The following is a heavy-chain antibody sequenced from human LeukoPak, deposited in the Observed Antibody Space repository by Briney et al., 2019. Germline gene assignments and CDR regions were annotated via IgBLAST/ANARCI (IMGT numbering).Heavy chain of an antibody. CDR3: AILPATDTYYYDNSGYYRPGVH. J-gene: IGHJ4*02. CDR2: IYTSGST. V-gene: IGHV4-4*07. CDR1: GGSISSYY. Sequence: SETLSLTCTVSGGSISSYYWSWIRQPAGKGLEWIGRIYTSGSTNYNPSLKSRVTMSVDTSKNQFSLKLRFATAADTAVYYCAILPATDTYYYDNSGYYRPGVHWGQGTLVTVSS. D-gene: IGHD3-22*01.